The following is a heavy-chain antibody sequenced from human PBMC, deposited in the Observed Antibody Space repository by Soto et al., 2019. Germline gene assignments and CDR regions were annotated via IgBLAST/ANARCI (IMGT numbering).Heavy chain of an antibody. J-gene: IGHJ4*02. D-gene: IGHD6-6*01. V-gene: IGHV3-23*01. CDR1: GFTFSSYA. Sequence: EVQLLESGGGLIQPGGSLRLSCAASGFTFSSYAMTWVRQAPGKGLEWVSSIRGSGDSTYYADSVKGRSTISRDNSRDTLHLQMNNLRGEDTAVYYCAKEYTSSSLWGFFDYWGQGILVTVSS. CDR2: IRGSGDST. CDR3: AKEYTSSSLWGFFDY.